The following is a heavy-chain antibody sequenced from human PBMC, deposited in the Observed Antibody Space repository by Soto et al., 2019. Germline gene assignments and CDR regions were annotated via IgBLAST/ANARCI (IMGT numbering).Heavy chain of an antibody. D-gene: IGHD6-6*01. CDR2: ISQSGNT. CDR1: SMSFSGYY. V-gene: IGHV4-34*01. J-gene: IGHJ4*02. Sequence: PADTLSLTCSIYSMSFSGYYWRWIRQPPGKGLEWIGEISQSGNTNDSPSLKSRVSISIDTSKKQFSLNLASVSAADTAVYYCARAPKVSGSSQTRPDFWGQGTLVTVSS. CDR3: ARAPKVSGSSQTRPDF.